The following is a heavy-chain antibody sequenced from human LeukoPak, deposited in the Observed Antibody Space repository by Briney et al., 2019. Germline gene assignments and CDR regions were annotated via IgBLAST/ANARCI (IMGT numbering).Heavy chain of an antibody. CDR3: ARGGSSWSYYYYMDV. D-gene: IGHD6-13*01. CDR2: IIPIFGTA. Sequence: SVKVSCKASGYTLTSYGISWVRQAPGQGLEWMGGIIPIFGTANYAQKFQGRVTITTDESTSTAYMELSSLRSEDTAVYYCARGGSSWSYYYYMDVWGRGTTVTVSS. CDR1: GYTLTSYG. J-gene: IGHJ6*03. V-gene: IGHV1-69*05.